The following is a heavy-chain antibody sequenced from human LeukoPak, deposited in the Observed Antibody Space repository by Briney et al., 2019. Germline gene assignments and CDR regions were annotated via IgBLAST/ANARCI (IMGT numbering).Heavy chain of an antibody. D-gene: IGHD6-13*01. CDR3: AREEEVAAAGTGYFDY. CDR2: ISYDGSNK. J-gene: IGHJ4*02. Sequence: PGGPLRLSCAASGFTFSSYAMHWLRQAPGKGLEWVAVISYDGSNKYYADSVKGRFTISRDNSKNTLYLQMNSLRAEDTAVYYCAREEEVAAAGTGYFDYWGQGTLVTVSS. CDR1: GFTFSSYA. V-gene: IGHV3-30-3*01.